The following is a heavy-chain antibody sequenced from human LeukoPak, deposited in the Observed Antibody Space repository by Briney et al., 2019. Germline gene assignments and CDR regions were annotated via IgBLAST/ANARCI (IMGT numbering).Heavy chain of an antibody. Sequence: ASVKVSCKASGYTFTGYYMHWVRQAPGQGLEWMGWINPNSGGTNYAQKFQGRVTMTRDTSISTAYMELSRLRSDDTAVYYCARALNYYGSGSHTLYYFDYWGQGTLVTVSS. V-gene: IGHV1-2*02. CDR2: INPNSGGT. CDR1: GYTFTGYY. J-gene: IGHJ4*02. D-gene: IGHD3-10*01. CDR3: ARALNYYGSGSHTLYYFDY.